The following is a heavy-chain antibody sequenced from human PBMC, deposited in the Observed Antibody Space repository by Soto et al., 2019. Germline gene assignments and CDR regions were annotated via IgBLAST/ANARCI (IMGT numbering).Heavy chain of an antibody. CDR3: ARGPHYDILTPPGDY. CDR2: NNHSGST. Sequence: QVQLQQWGAGLLKPSETLSLTCAVYGGSFSGYYWSWIRQPPGKGLEWIGENNHSGSTNYNPSLKSRVTISVDTSKNQFSLKLSSVTAADTAVYYCARGPHYDILTPPGDYWGQGTLVTVSS. CDR1: GGSFSGYY. D-gene: IGHD3-9*01. J-gene: IGHJ4*02. V-gene: IGHV4-34*01.